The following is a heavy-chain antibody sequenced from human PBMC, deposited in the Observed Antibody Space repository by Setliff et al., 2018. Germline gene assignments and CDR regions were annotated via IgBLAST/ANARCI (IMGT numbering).Heavy chain of an antibody. J-gene: IGHJ6*02. D-gene: IGHD2-21*01. CDR2: IYTSGTT. Sequence: SETLSLTCTVSGASIGSGSHYWSWIRQPAGRGLEWIGRIYTSGTTNYSPSLKSRVSISSDTSKNVISLKLNSVTAADTAVYFCAREYVVISFVRNTHSHYGMDVWGQGTTVTVS. CDR1: GASIGSGSHY. CDR3: AREYVVISFVRNTHSHYGMDV. V-gene: IGHV4-61*02.